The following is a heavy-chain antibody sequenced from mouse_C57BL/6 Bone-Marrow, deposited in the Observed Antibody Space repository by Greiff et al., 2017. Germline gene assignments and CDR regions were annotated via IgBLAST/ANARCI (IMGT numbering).Heavy chain of an antibody. CDR3: AIRPWFAY. J-gene: IGHJ3*01. Sequence: VQLQQPGAELVKPGASVKVSCKASGYTFTSYWMHWVKQRPGQGLEWIGSIHPSDSDTNYNQKFKGKATLTVDKSSSTAYMQLSRLTSEDSAVXDCAIRPWFAYWGQGTLVTISA. CDR1: GYTFTSYW. V-gene: IGHV1-74*01. CDR2: IHPSDSDT.